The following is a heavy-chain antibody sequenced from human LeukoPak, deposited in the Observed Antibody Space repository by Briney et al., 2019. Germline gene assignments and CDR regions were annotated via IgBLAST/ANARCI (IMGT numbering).Heavy chain of an antibody. CDR3: TRDGWDIVVVPAVYYYYYYMDV. CDR2: IRSKAYGGKT. V-gene: IGHV3-49*04. J-gene: IGHJ6*03. D-gene: IGHD2-2*01. CDR1: GFTLGDYA. Sequence: GGSLRLSCTASGFTLGDYAMSWVRQAPGKGLEWVGFIRSKAYGGKTEYAASVKGRFTISRDDSKSIAYLQMNSLKTEDTAVYYCTRDGWDIVVVPAVYYYYYYMDVWGKGTTVTISS.